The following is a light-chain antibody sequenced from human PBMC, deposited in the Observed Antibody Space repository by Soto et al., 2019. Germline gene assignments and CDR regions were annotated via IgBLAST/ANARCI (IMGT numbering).Light chain of an antibody. CDR3: QQDITLPIT. CDR2: GAS. V-gene: IGKV3-15*01. CDR1: QSVSSN. J-gene: IGKJ5*01. Sequence: EIVMTQSPATLSVSPGERATLSCRASQSVSSNLAWYQQKPGQAPRLLIYGASTRATGTPAKFSGSGSGTEFTLAVSALQSEALAVYYSQQDITLPITVRHGTGLEIK.